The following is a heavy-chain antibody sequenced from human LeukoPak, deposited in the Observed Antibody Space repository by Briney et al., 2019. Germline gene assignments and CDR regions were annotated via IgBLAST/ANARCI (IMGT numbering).Heavy chain of an antibody. CDR3: ARTLRFLDWLLSRSAFDI. J-gene: IGHJ3*02. D-gene: IGHD3-3*01. CDR2: IYYSGST. Sequence: SETLSLTCTVSGGSISSSSYYWGWIRQPPGKGLEWLGSIYYSGSTYYNPSLKSRVTISVDTSKNQFSLKLGSVTAADTAVYYCARTLRFLDWLLSRSAFDIWGQGTMVTVSS. CDR1: GGSISSSSYY. V-gene: IGHV4-39*01.